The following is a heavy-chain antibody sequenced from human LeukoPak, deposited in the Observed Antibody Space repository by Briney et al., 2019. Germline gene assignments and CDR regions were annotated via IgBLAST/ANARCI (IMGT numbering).Heavy chain of an antibody. CDR1: GYTFTGYY. CDR2: INPHSGGT. CDR3: GRALGNMITFGGLSFHQGPIDL. Sequence: ASVKVSCKSSGYTFTGYYLHWVRQAPGQGLEWLGWINPHSGGTNFAEKYQGRVTMTRDTSSSTASLEVSRLTSDDTAVYYCGRALGNMITFGGLSFHQGPIDL. V-gene: IGHV1-2*02. D-gene: IGHD3-16*01. J-gene: IGHJ2*01.